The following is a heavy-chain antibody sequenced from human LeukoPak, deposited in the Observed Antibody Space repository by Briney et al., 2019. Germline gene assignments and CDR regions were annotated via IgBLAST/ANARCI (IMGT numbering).Heavy chain of an antibody. V-gene: IGHV3-7*03. D-gene: IGHD3-22*01. CDR2: IKQDGSVT. J-gene: IGHJ1*01. CDR1: GFTFSRYW. CDR3: ARDPWGDSSGFPLHH. Sequence: GSLRLSCATSGFTFSRYWMSWVRKAPGKGLECVANIKQDGSVTYYVDSERGRFTISRDNAKNSLYLQMNSLRTEDTAVYFCARDPWGDSSGFPLHHWGQGTLVTVSS.